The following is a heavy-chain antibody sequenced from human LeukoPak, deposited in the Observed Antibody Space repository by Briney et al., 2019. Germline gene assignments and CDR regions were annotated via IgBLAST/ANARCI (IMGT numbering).Heavy chain of an antibody. J-gene: IGHJ4*02. CDR1: GFSFSGYG. D-gene: IGHD3-10*01. CDR3: AKDRGWFGGSLANFDY. Sequence: GGSLRLSCVASGFSFSGYGMSWVRQAPGKGLEWVSAIGSSGGNIHYADSVKGRFTISRDNSRYTLYLEVNSLRAEDTAVYYCAKDRGWFGGSLANFDYWGQGTLVTVSS. CDR2: IGSSGGNI. V-gene: IGHV3-23*01.